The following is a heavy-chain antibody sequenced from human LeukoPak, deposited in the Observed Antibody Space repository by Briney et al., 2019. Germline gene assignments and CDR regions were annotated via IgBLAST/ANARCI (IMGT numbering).Heavy chain of an antibody. J-gene: IGHJ4*02. CDR3: ARESSSWYPSSFDY. D-gene: IGHD6-13*01. CDR1: GYTFTSYY. CDR2: INPNSGGT. Sequence: ASVKVSSKASGYTFTSYYMHWVRQAPGQGLEWMGWINPNSGGTNYAQKFQGRVSMTRDTSISTAYMELRSLRSDDTAVYYCARESSSWYPSSFDYWGQGTLVTVSS. V-gene: IGHV1-2*02.